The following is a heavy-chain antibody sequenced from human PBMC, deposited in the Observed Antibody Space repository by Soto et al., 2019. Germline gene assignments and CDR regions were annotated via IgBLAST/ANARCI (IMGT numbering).Heavy chain of an antibody. D-gene: IGHD4-4*01. J-gene: IGHJ6*02. CDR2: IDPGESPTTYSP. CDR3: ARLGHDYSNSGMDV. Sequence: RGESLKISCKGSGYSFTSYWINWVRQMPGKGLEWMGKIDPGESPTTYSPTYSPSFQGHVSISFDKSISTAYLQWTSLEASDSAMYYCARLGHDYSNSGMDVWGQGTTVTVSS. V-gene: IGHV5-10-1*01. CDR1: GYSFTSYW.